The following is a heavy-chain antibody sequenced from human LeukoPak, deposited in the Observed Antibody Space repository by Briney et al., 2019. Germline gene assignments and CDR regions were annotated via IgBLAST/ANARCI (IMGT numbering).Heavy chain of an antibody. CDR3: ARVNDRSSGSYYVY. CDR1: GYTFTGYY. J-gene: IGHJ4*02. Sequence: ASVKVSCKASGYTFTGYYMHWVRQAPGQGLEWMGWINPNSGGTNYAQKFQGRVTMTRDTSISTAYMELSRLRSDDTAVYYCARVNDRSSGSYYVYWGRGTLVTVSS. CDR2: INPNSGGT. V-gene: IGHV1-2*02. D-gene: IGHD1-26*01.